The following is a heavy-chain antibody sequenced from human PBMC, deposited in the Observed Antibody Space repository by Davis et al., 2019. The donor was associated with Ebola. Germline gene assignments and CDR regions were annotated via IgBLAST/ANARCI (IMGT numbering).Heavy chain of an antibody. J-gene: IGHJ4*02. V-gene: IGHV3-66*01. CDR2: VYSGGTT. CDR1: GFSVTNNY. Sequence: GGSLRLSCEASGFSVTNNYMSWVRQAPGKGLEWVSVVYSGGTTDYADSVKGRFTVSRDNSKNMLFLQMNSLRAEDTAVYYCVREWGGGPFNYWGQGTPVTVSS. CDR3: VREWGGGPFNY. D-gene: IGHD2-15*01.